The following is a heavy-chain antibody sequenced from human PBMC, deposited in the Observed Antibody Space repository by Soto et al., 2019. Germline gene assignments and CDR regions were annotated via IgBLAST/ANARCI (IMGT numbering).Heavy chain of an antibody. V-gene: IGHV1-18*01. CDR3: ARDSVYCSGDSCYPFDY. CDR1: GYTFTTYG. Sequence: GASVKVSCKASGYTFTTYGISWVRQAPGQGLEWMGWISAYNGNTNSAQKLQGRVTMTTDTSTSTAYMELRSLRSGDTAVYYCARDSVYCSGDSCYPFDYWGQGTLVTVSS. J-gene: IGHJ4*02. D-gene: IGHD2-15*01. CDR2: ISAYNGNT.